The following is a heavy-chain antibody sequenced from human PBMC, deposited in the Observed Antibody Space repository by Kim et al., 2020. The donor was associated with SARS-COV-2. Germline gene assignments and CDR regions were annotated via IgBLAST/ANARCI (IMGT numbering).Heavy chain of an antibody. Sequence: SETLSLTCTVSGGSISSGGYYWSWIRQHPGKGLEWIGYIYNSGCTYYNPSLKSRVTISVDTSNNQFSLKLRSVTAADTAVYYCAREDRVTIYFDYWGQGTLVTVSS. CDR3: AREDRVTIYFDY. D-gene: IGHD3-10*01. V-gene: IGHV4-31*03. CDR1: GGSISSGGYY. CDR2: IYNSGCT. J-gene: IGHJ4*02.